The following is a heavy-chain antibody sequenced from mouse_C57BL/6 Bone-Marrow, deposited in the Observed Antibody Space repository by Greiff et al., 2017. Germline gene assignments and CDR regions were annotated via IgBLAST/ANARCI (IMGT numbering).Heavy chain of an antibody. CDR3: VRHADGYYAMDY. D-gene: IGHD2-3*01. Sequence: EVMLVESGGGLVQPKGSLKLSCAASGFSFNTYAMNWFRQAPGKGLEWVARIRSKSNNYATYYADSVKDRFTISRDDSESMLYLQMNNLKTEDTAMYYCVRHADGYYAMDYWGQGTSVTVSS. CDR1: GFSFNTYA. CDR2: IRSKSNNYAT. J-gene: IGHJ4*01. V-gene: IGHV10-1*01.